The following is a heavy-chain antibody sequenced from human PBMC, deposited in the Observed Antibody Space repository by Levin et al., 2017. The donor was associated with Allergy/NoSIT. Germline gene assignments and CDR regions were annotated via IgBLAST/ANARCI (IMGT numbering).Heavy chain of an antibody. V-gene: IGHV3-30-3*01. CDR2: ISYDGSNK. CDR3: ARDYGTTVTPGAFDY. J-gene: IGHJ4*02. D-gene: IGHD4-17*01. CDR1: GFTFSSYA. Sequence: PGGSLRLSCAASGFTFSSYAMHWVRQAPGKGLEWVAVISYDGSNKYYADSVKGRFTISRDNSKNTLYLQMNSLRAEDTAVYYCARDYGTTVTPGAFDYWGQGTLVTVSS.